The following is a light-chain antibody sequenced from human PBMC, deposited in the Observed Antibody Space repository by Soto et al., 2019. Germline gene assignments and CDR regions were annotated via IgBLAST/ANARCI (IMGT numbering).Light chain of an antibody. V-gene: IGLV2-14*03. J-gene: IGLJ1*01. Sequence: QSALTQPASVAGSPGQSITISCTGTSSDVGGYNYVSWYQHHPGKAPKLMIFDVSNRPSGVSNRFSGSKSGNTASRTISGLQPEEEADYYCSSYTTSNTRQIVFGTGTKLTVL. CDR2: DVS. CDR3: SSYTTSNTRQIV. CDR1: SSDVGGYNY.